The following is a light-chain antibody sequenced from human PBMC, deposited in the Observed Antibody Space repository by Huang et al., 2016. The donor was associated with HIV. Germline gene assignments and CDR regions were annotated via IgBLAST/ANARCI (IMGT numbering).Light chain of an antibody. CDR1: QAIAKS. J-gene: IGKJ2*01. Sequence: DIQMTQSPSSLSASVRNRVTITCRASQAIAKSLAWYQQKTGKAPKLLLYAASRLESGVPSRFSGSGSGTDYTLTISSLQPEDFATYYCQQYHSTPYTFGQGTKLEIK. CDR2: AAS. V-gene: IGKV1-NL1*01. CDR3: QQYHSTPYT.